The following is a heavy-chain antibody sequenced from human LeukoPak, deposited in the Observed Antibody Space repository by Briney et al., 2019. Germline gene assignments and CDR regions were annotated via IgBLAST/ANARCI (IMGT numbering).Heavy chain of an antibody. CDR1: GFTFSGFA. J-gene: IGHJ4*02. CDR3: VKTIAVAGDFDY. Sequence: GGSLRLSCSVSGFTFSGFAMHWVRQAPGKGPEYVSAISSNGGSTYYADSVKGRFTISRDNSKNTLYLQISSLRAEDTAVYYCVKTIAVAGDFDYWGQGTLVTVSS. CDR2: ISSNGGST. V-gene: IGHV3-64D*09. D-gene: IGHD6-19*01.